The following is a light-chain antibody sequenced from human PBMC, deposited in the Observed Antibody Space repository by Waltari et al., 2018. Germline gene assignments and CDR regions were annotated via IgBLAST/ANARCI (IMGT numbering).Light chain of an antibody. Sequence: QSALTQPASVSGSPGQSITISCTSTSSHAGGYNYVSWYQHHPGKAPKLMIYDVNKRPSGVSDRFSGSKSGNTASLTISGLQTEDEADYYCTSYTSSSTYVFGIGTKVTVL. CDR1: SSHAGGYNY. J-gene: IGLJ1*01. CDR3: TSYTSSSTYV. V-gene: IGLV2-14*03. CDR2: DVN.